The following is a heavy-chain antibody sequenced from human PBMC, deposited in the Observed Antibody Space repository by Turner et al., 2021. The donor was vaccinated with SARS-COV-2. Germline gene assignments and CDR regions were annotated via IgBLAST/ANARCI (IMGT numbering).Heavy chain of an antibody. Sequence: QVQLVQSGAEVKKPGASVKVSCKVSGYTLTELSMHWVRQAPGKGLEWMGGFDPEDGETIYAQKFQGRVNMTEDTSTDTAYMELSSLRSEDTAVYYCLGRDIVVVLVAISEVDYWGQGTLVTVSS. CDR2: FDPEDGET. V-gene: IGHV1-24*01. J-gene: IGHJ4*02. CDR1: GYTLTELS. CDR3: LGRDIVVVLVAISEVDY. D-gene: IGHD2-2*01.